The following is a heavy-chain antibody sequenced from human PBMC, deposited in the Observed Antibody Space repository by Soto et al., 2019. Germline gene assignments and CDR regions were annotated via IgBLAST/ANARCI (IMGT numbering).Heavy chain of an antibody. CDR2: INAGNGNT. Sequence: GASVKVSCKASGYTFTSYAMHWVRQAPGQRLEWMGWINAGNGNTKYSQKLQGRVTITRDTSASTAYMELSSLRSEDTAVYYCARAGMGMSGYAILDYWGQGTLVTVSS. CDR1: GYTFTSYA. D-gene: IGHD5-12*01. V-gene: IGHV1-3*01. CDR3: ARAGMGMSGYAILDY. J-gene: IGHJ4*02.